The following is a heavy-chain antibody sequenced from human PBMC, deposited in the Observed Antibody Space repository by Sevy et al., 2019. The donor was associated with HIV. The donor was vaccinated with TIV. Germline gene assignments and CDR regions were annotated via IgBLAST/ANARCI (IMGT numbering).Heavy chain of an antibody. D-gene: IGHD3-10*01. J-gene: IGHJ4*02. Sequence: GESLKISCAASGFTFSSYGIHWVRQAPGKGLEWVALIWYDGSSKYYADSVKGRFIISRDNSKNTLYLQMNSLRAEDTAVYYCASGAYYYASRTENFDYWGQGTLVTVSS. CDR3: ASGAYYYASRTENFDY. CDR1: GFTFSSYG. CDR2: IWYDGSSK. V-gene: IGHV3-33*01.